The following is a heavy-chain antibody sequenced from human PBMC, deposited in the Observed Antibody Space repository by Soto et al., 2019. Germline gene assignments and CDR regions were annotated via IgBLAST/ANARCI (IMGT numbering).Heavy chain of an antibody. V-gene: IGHV1-46*01. CDR3: ARADGMDV. J-gene: IGHJ6*02. CDR2: INPNDGST. CDR1: GYTFISYY. Sequence: ASVKVSCKASGYTFISYYIHWVRQAPGQGLEWMGMINPNDGSTTNAQKFQNRLSMTRDTSASTVYMELSSLRSEDTAVYYCARADGMDVWGQGTTVTVS. D-gene: IGHD6-19*01.